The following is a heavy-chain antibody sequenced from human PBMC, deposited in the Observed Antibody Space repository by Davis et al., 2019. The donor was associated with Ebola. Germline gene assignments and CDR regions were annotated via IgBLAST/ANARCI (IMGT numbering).Heavy chain of an antibody. CDR3: ARRTRHAAAAQDY. Sequence: GSLRLSCAVYGGSFSGYYWSWIRQPPGKGLEWIGEINHSGSTNYNPSLKSRITISVDTSKNQFSLKLSYVTAADTAVYYCARRTRHAAAAQDYWGQGTLVTVSS. D-gene: IGHD6-13*01. J-gene: IGHJ4*02. CDR1: GGSFSGYY. V-gene: IGHV4-34*01. CDR2: INHSGST.